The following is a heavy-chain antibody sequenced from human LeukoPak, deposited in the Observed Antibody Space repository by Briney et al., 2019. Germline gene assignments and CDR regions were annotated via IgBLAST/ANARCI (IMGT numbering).Heavy chain of an antibody. V-gene: IGHV1-2*04. CDR3: ARGGGYNFDLHCFDY. Sequence: ASVKVSCKASGYTFTGYYMHWVRQAPGQGLEWMGWINPNSGGTNYAQKFQGWVTMTRDTSISTAYLQWSSLKASDTAMYYCARGGGYNFDLHCFDYWGQGTLVTVPS. D-gene: IGHD5-24*01. J-gene: IGHJ4*02. CDR2: INPNSGGT. CDR1: GYTFTGYY.